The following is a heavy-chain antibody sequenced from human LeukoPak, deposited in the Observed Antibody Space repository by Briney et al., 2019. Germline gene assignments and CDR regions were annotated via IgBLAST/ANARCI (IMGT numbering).Heavy chain of an antibody. CDR1: GGSISSYY. Sequence: SETLSLTCTVPGGSISSYYWSWIRQPAGKGLEWIGRIYTSGSTNYNPSLKSRVTMSVDTSKNQFSLKLSSVTAADTAVYYCARDLSDSSGYYPLGYWGQGTLVTVSP. CDR2: IYTSGST. CDR3: ARDLSDSSGYYPLGY. V-gene: IGHV4-4*07. D-gene: IGHD3-22*01. J-gene: IGHJ4*02.